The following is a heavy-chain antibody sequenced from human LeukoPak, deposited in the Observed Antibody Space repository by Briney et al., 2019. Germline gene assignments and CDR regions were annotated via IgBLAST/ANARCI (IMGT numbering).Heavy chain of an antibody. D-gene: IGHD3-16*01. Sequence: GGSLRLSCAASEFTFSTYGMHWVRQAPGKGLDWVAFIRYDGSSKYYADSVKGRFTISRDNAKNSLYLQMNSLRAEDTAVYYCARDLWGYFDYWGQGTLVTVSS. V-gene: IGHV3-30*02. CDR2: IRYDGSSK. J-gene: IGHJ4*02. CDR3: ARDLWGYFDY. CDR1: EFTFSTYG.